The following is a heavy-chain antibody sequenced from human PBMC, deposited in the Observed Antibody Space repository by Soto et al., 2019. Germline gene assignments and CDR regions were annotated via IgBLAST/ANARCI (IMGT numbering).Heavy chain of an antibody. CDR2: MNPNSGNT. D-gene: IGHD6-13*01. CDR1: GYTFTSYD. Sequence: SVEVSSKASGYTFTSYDINWVRQATGQGLEWMGWMNPNSGNTGYAQKFQGRVTMTRNTSISTAYMELSSLRSEDTAVYYCARGGSYSSDAFDIWGQGTLLSVSS. V-gene: IGHV1-8*01. J-gene: IGHJ3*02. CDR3: ARGGSYSSDAFDI.